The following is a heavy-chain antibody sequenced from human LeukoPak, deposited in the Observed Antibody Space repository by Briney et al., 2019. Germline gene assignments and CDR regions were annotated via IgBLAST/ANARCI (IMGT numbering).Heavy chain of an antibody. CDR3: ASEFWIFDN. Sequence: PGGSLRLSCAAAGFTFSSYRMHWVRQAPGKGLEWVANIKEDGSEKYYVDSVKGRFTISRDNAKNSLYLQMNSLRVEDTAVYYCASEFWIFDNWGQGTLVTVSS. D-gene: IGHD3-3*01. CDR1: GFTFSSYR. V-gene: IGHV3-7*01. CDR2: IKEDGSEK. J-gene: IGHJ4*02.